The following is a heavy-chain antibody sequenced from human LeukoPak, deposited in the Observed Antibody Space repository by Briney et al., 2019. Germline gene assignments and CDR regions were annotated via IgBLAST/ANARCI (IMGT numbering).Heavy chain of an antibody. J-gene: IGHJ4*02. V-gene: IGHV4-39*07. CDR3: AGTDYSSSWYDY. CDR1: GGSISSSSYY. D-gene: IGHD6-13*01. Sequence: PSETLSLTCTVSGGSISSSSYYWGWIRQPPGKGLEWIGSIYYSGSTYYNPSLKSRVTISVDTSENQFSLKLSSVTAADTAVYYCAGTDYSSSWYDYWGQGTLVTVSS. CDR2: IYYSGST.